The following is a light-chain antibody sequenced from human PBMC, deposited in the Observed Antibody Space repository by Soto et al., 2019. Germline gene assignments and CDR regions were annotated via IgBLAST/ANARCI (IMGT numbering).Light chain of an antibody. V-gene: IGLV2-23*03. J-gene: IGLJ2*01. CDR1: NSDIGIYNL. CDR3: CSYAGTTTFVV. Sequence: QSVLTQPASVSGSPGQSITIYCTGTNSDIGIYNLVSWYQQHPGKVPKGIIYEGAKRPSGVADRFSGSKSGNTASLTISGLQAEDEADYYCCSYAGTTTFVVYGGGTKLTVL. CDR2: EGA.